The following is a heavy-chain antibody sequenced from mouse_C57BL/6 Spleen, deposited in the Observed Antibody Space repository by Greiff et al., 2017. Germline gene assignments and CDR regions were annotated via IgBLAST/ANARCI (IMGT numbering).Heavy chain of an antibody. J-gene: IGHJ4*01. Sequence: LVESGPELVKPGASVKISCKASGYAFSSSWMNWVKQRPGKGLEWIGRIYPGDGDTNYNGKFKGKATLTADKSSSTAYMQLSSLTSEDSAVYFCARPLYYAMDYWGQGTSVTVAS. V-gene: IGHV1-82*01. CDR2: IYPGDGDT. CDR1: GYAFSSSW. CDR3: ARPLYYAMDY.